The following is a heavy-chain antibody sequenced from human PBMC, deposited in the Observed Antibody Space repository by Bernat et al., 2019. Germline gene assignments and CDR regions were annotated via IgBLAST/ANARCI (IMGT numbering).Heavy chain of an antibody. J-gene: IGHJ4*02. CDR3: AREDTYYYGSGDLGR. V-gene: IGHV1-46*01. CDR1: GYTFTSYY. Sequence: QVQLVQSGAEVKKPGASMKVSCKASGYTFTSYYMHWVRQAPGQGLEWMGIINPSGGSTSYAQKFQGRVTMTRDTSTSTVYMELSSMRSEDTAVYYCAREDTYYYGSGDLGRWGQGTLVTVS. D-gene: IGHD3-10*01. CDR2: INPSGGST.